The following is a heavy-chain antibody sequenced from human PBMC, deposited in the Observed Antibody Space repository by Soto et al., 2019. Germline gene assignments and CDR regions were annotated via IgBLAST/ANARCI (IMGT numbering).Heavy chain of an antibody. CDR2: IIPILSIT. J-gene: IGHJ4*02. D-gene: IGHD3-10*01. CDR1: GDTFSSYT. CDR3: AREKGRINPYDFDY. V-gene: IGHV1-69*08. Sequence: QVQLVQSGAEVKEPGSSVKVSCKASGDTFSSYTISWVRQAPGQGLEWMGRIIPILSITHYARNLQGRVTITADKSTRTAYMELSSLGSEDKAVYYCAREKGRINPYDFDYWGQGTLVTVSS.